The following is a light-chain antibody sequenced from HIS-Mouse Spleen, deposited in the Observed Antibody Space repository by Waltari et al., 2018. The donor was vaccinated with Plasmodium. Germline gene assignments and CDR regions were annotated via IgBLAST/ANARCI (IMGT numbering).Light chain of an antibody. CDR1: QSVSSN. CDR2: GAS. J-gene: IGKJ3*01. Sequence: EIVMTQSPATLSVSPVERASLSCSTSQSVSSNLAWYQQKPGQAPRLLIYGASTRATGIPARFSGSGSGTEFTLTISSLQSEDFAVYYCQQYNNWSFTFGPGTKVDIK. CDR3: QQYNNWSFT. V-gene: IGKV3-15*01.